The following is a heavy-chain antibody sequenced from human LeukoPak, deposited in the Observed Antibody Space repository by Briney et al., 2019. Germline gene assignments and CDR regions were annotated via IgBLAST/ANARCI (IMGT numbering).Heavy chain of an antibody. CDR1: GFSVSGNF. CDR3: AGGRSRSSSGWYFDY. Sequence: SGGSLRLSCTASGFSVSGNFMTWVRQAPGKGLEWISFIYAGGTTSYADSVKGRFTLSRNNSKNTIYLQLNSLRVEDTAVYYCAGGRSRSSSGWYFDYWGQGTLVTVSS. CDR2: IYAGGTT. V-gene: IGHV3-53*01. J-gene: IGHJ4*02. D-gene: IGHD3-22*01.